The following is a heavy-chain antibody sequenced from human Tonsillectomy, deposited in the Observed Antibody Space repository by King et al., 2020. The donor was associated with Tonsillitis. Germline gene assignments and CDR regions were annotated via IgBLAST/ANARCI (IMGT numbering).Heavy chain of an antibody. CDR1: GGSISSSSYY. V-gene: IGHV4-39*01. CDR3: ASKGFRTVVTPPPDY. J-gene: IGHJ4*02. D-gene: IGHD4-23*01. CDR2: IYYSGST. Sequence: QLQESGPGLVKPSETLSLTCTVSGGSISSSSYYWGWIRQPPGKGLEWIGSIYYSGSTYYNPSLKSRVTISVDTSKNQFSLKLSSVTAADTAVYYCASKGFRTVVTPPPDYWGQGTLVTVSS.